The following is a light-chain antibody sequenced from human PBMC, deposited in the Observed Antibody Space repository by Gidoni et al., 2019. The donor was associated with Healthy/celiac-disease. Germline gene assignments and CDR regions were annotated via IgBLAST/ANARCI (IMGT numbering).Light chain of an antibody. Sequence: SELTQDPAVSVALGQTVRITCQGDSLRSYYASWYQQKPGQAPVLVIYGKNNRPSGIPDRFSGSSSGNTASLTITGAQAEDEADYYCNSRDSSGNPQVVFGGGTKLTVL. V-gene: IGLV3-19*01. CDR1: SLRSYY. J-gene: IGLJ2*01. CDR2: GKN. CDR3: NSRDSSGNPQVV.